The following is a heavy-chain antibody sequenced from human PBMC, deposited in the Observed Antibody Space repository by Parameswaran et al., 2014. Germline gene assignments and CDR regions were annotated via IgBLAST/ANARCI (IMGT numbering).Heavy chain of an antibody. CDR3: ARWQSRHSGSYYYGLDV. D-gene: IGHD3-10*01. J-gene: IGHJ6*02. V-gene: IGHV4-59*01. CDR2: IYYSGTT. Sequence: RWIRQPPGKGLEWIGYIYYSGTTNYNPSLKSRVTISVDTSKNQFSLKLSSVTAADTAVYYCARWQSRHSGSYYYGLDVWGQGTTVTVSS.